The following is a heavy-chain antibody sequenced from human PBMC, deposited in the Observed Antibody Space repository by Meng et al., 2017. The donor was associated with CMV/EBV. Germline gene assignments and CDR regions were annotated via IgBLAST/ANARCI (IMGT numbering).Heavy chain of an antibody. CDR1: GFTFDDYG. Sequence: GESLKISCAASGFTFDDYGMSWVRQAPGKGLEWVSGINWNGGSTGYADSVKGRFTISRDNAKNSLYLQMNSLRAEDTVVYYCARGSSMIAVVNFDYWGQGTLVTVSS. J-gene: IGHJ4*02. D-gene: IGHD3-22*01. CDR3: ARGSSMIAVVNFDY. CDR2: INWNGGST. V-gene: IGHV3-20*04.